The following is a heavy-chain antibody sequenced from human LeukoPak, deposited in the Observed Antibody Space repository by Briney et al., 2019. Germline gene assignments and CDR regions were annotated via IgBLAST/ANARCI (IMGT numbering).Heavy chain of an antibody. CDR3: ARDPVHFGTFFDY. J-gene: IGHJ4*02. D-gene: IGHD1-14*01. V-gene: IGHV3-9*01. CDR2: ISWNSGSI. Sequence: GRSLRLSCAASGFTFDDYAMHWVRQAPGKGLEWVSGISWNSGSIGYADSVKGRFTISRDNAKNSLYLQMNSLRAEDTAVYYCARDPVHFGTFFDYWGQGTLVTVSS. CDR1: GFTFDDYA.